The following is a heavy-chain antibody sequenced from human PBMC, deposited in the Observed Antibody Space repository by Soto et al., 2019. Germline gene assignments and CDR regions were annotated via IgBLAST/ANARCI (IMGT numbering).Heavy chain of an antibody. D-gene: IGHD5-12*01. CDR3: ARVYSGYDEPSDY. V-gene: IGHV4-30-4*01. CDR1: GGSISSGDYY. J-gene: IGHJ4*02. CDR2: IYYSGST. Sequence: SQTLSLTCTVSGGSISSGDYYWSWIRQPPGKGLEWIGYIYYSGSTYYNPSLKSRVTISVDTSKNQFSLKLSSVTAADTAVYYCARVYSGYDEPSDYWGQGTLVTVSS.